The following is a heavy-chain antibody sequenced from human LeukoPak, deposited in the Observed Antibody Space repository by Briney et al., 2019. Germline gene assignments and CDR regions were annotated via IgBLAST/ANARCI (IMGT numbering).Heavy chain of an antibody. V-gene: IGHV4-59*01. D-gene: IGHD5-24*01. CDR1: GGSISSYY. J-gene: IGHJ6*04. CDR3: ARFDGYYGMDV. Sequence: SETLSLTCTVSGGSISSYYWSWIRQPPGKGLEWIGYIYYSGSTNYNPSLKSRVTISVDTSKNQFSLKMSSVTAADTVVYYCARFDGYYGMDVWGKGTTVTVSS. CDR2: IYYSGST.